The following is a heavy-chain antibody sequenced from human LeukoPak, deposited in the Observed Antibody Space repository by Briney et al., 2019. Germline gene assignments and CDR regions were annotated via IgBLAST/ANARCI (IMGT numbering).Heavy chain of an antibody. CDR2: ISYDGKSQ. Sequence: PGGSLRLSCAASGFSCSNYGMHWVRQAPGKGLEWVAMISYDGKSQHYGDSVKGRFTISRDNSKNTLSLQMNSLRAEDTAVYYCARAHYNWNEPPFDSWGQGTLVTVSS. CDR1: GFSCSNYG. V-gene: IGHV3-30*03. J-gene: IGHJ4*02. CDR3: ARAHYNWNEPPFDS. D-gene: IGHD1-20*01.